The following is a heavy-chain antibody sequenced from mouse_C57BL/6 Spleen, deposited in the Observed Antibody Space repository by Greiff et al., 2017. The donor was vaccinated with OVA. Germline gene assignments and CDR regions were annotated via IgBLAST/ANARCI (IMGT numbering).Heavy chain of an antibody. Sequence: EVHLVESGGGLVKPGGSLKLSCAASGFTFSSYAMSWVRQTPEKRLEWVATISDGGSYTYYPDNVKGRFTISRDNAKNNLYLQMSHLTSEDTAMYYCARGGDSSGLDYWGQGTTLTVSS. V-gene: IGHV5-4*01. CDR2: ISDGGSYT. CDR3: ARGGDSSGLDY. D-gene: IGHD3-2*02. J-gene: IGHJ2*01. CDR1: GFTFSSYA.